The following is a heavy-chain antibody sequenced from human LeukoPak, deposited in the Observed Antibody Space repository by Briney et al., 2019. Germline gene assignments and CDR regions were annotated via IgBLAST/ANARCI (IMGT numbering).Heavy chain of an antibody. V-gene: IGHV3-9*01. D-gene: IGHD3-10*01. CDR3: ARGRLYGSGSYYFDY. Sequence: PGRSLRLSCAASGFTFDDYAMHWVRQAPGKGLEWVSGISWNSGSIGYADSVKGRFTISRDNAKNSLYLQMNSLRAEDTALYYYARGRLYGSGSYYFDYWGQGTLVTVSS. CDR1: GFTFDDYA. CDR2: ISWNSGSI. J-gene: IGHJ4*02.